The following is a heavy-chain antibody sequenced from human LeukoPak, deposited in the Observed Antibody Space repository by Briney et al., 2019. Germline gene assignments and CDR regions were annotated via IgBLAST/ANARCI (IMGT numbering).Heavy chain of an antibody. D-gene: IGHD4-17*01. CDR3: AKMRTPTAHSGDAFDI. J-gene: IGHJ3*02. CDR1: GFTFSSYG. V-gene: IGHV3-30*18. Sequence: GGSLRLSCAASGFTFSSYGMNWVRQAPGKGLEWVAVISYDGSNKYYADSVKGRFTISRDNSKNTLNLQMNSLRAEDTAVYYCAKMRTPTAHSGDAFDIWGQGTMVTVSS. CDR2: ISYDGSNK.